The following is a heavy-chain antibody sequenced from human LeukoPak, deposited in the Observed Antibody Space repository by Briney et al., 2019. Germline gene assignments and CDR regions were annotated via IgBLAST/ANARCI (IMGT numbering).Heavy chain of an antibody. CDR1: GGSFSGYF. D-gene: IGHD2-15*01. Sequence: TSETLSLTCAVDGGSFSGYFWTWLRQPPGEGLEWIGEINHRGDTNYNPSLKSRLTISVDTSKNQFSLRLSSVTAADTAVYYCARDNIVVVAATKAYYFDYWGQGTLVTVSS. CDR2: INHRGDT. J-gene: IGHJ4*02. V-gene: IGHV4-34*01. CDR3: ARDNIVVVAATKAYYFDY.